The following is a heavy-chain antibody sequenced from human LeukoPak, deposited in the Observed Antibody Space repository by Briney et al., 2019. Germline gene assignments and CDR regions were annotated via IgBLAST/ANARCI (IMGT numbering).Heavy chain of an antibody. J-gene: IGHJ4*02. V-gene: IGHV1-69*05. CDR1: GGTFSSYA. D-gene: IGHD5-12*01. CDR2: IIPIFGTA. CDR3: ARDGFEYYFDY. Sequence: SVKVSCKASGGTFSSYAISWVRQAPGQGLEWMGRIIPIFGTANCAQKFQGRVTITTDESTSTAYMELSSLRSEDTAVYYCARDGFEYYFDYWGQGTLVTVSS.